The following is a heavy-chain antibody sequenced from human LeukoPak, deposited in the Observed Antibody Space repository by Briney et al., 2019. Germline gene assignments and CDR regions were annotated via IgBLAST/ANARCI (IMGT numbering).Heavy chain of an antibody. CDR3: ARALKGVRRRLGGTTTFEDYYYMDV. CDR2: IKQDRSEE. J-gene: IGHJ6*03. Sequence: GGSLRLSCAASGFTFSNYWMNWVRQAPGKGLEGGANIKQDRSEEDYVDSVRGRFTISRDNGNNSLYLQMNSLRAEHTAVYYCARALKGVRRRLGGTTTFEDYYYMDVWGKGTPVTISS. D-gene: IGHD1-26*01. CDR1: GFTFSNYW. V-gene: IGHV3-7*01.